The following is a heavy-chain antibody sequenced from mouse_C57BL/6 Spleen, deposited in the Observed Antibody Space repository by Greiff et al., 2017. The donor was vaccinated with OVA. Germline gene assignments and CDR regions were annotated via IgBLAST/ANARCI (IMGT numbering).Heavy chain of an antibody. V-gene: IGHV1-18*01. CDR3: AGGDYDRFAY. D-gene: IGHD2-4*01. CDR1: GYTFTDYN. J-gene: IGHJ3*01. Sequence: VQLKQSGPELVKPGASVKIPCKASGYTFTDYNMDWVKQSHGKSLEWIGDINPNNGGTIYNQKFKGKATLTVDKSSSTAFMELRSLTSEDTAVYYCAGGDYDRFAYWGQGTLVTVSA. CDR2: INPNNGGT.